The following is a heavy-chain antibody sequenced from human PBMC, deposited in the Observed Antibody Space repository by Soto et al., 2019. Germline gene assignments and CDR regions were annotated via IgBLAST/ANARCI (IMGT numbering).Heavy chain of an antibody. CDR2: IDPSDSYT. CDR1: GYSFTSYW. Sequence: GESLKISCQGSGYSFTSYWISWVRQMPGKGLEWMGRIDPSDSYTNYSPSFQGHVTISADKSISTAYLQWSSLKASGTAMYYCARTPYCSSTSCYHYYYYGMDVWGQGTTVTVS. J-gene: IGHJ6*02. D-gene: IGHD2-2*01. CDR3: ARTPYCSSTSCYHYYYYGMDV. V-gene: IGHV5-10-1*01.